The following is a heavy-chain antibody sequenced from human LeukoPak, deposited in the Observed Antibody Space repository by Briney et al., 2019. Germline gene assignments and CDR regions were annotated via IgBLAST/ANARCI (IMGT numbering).Heavy chain of an antibody. Sequence: GGSLRLSCTASGFTFGDYAMSWVRQAPGKGLEWVGFIRSKAYGGTTEYAASVKGRFIISRDDSKSIAYLQMNSLKTEDTAVYYCTRAGADYYFDYWGQGTLVTVSS. CDR2: IRSKAYGGTT. D-gene: IGHD1-26*01. J-gene: IGHJ4*02. CDR1: GFTFGDYA. V-gene: IGHV3-49*04. CDR3: TRAGADYYFDY.